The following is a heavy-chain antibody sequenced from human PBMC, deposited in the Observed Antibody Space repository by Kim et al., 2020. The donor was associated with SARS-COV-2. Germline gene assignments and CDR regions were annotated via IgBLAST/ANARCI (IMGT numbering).Heavy chain of an antibody. D-gene: IGHD5-12*01. J-gene: IGHJ4*02. CDR2: INHSGST. V-gene: IGHV4-34*01. CDR3: ARGLSGYVYYFDY. Sequence: SETLSLTCAVYGGSFSGYYWSWIRQPPGKGLEWIGEINHSGSTNYNPSLKSRVTISVDTSKNQFSLKLSSVTAADTAVYYCARGLSGYVYYFDYWGQGTLVTVSS. CDR1: GGSFSGYY.